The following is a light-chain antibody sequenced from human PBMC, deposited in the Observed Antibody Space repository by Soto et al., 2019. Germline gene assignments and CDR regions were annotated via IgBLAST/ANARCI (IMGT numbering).Light chain of an antibody. CDR2: SDS. V-gene: IGLV1-47*02. J-gene: IGLJ3*02. CDR3: ASWDARLSGWV. CDR1: SSNIGTYY. Sequence: QSVVTQPPSASGTPGQRVTISCSGSSSNIGTYYVDWSQHLPGTAPKLLIYSDSQRPSGVPDRFSASKSRASASLVISGLRSEDEADYYCASWDARLSGWVFGGGTKLTVL.